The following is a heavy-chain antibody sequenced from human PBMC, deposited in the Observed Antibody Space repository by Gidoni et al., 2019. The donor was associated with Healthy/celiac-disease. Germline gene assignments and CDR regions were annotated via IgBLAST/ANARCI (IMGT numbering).Heavy chain of an antibody. V-gene: IGHV3-33*01. D-gene: IGHD3-10*01. CDR2: IWYDGSNK. J-gene: IGHJ4*02. Sequence: QVQLVESGGGVVQPGRSLRLSCAASGFTFSSNGMHWVRQAPGKGLEWVAVIWYDGSNKYYADSVKGRFTISRDNSKNTLYLQMNSLRAEDTAVYYCARERLVQGVSGYFDYWGQGTLVTVSS. CDR3: ARERLVQGVSGYFDY. CDR1: GFTFSSNG.